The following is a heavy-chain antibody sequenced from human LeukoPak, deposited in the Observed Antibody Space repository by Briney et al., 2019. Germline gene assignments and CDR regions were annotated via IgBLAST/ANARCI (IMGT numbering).Heavy chain of an antibody. Sequence: SVKVSCKASGGTFSSYTISWVRQAPGQGLEWMGRIIPILGIANYAQKFQGRVTITADKSTSTAYMELSSLRSEDTVVYYCARIPPDSSSWKTYYYYYGMDVWGQGTTVTVSS. J-gene: IGHJ6*02. CDR1: GGTFSSYT. CDR2: IIPILGIA. D-gene: IGHD6-13*01. CDR3: ARIPPDSSSWKTYYYYYGMDV. V-gene: IGHV1-69*02.